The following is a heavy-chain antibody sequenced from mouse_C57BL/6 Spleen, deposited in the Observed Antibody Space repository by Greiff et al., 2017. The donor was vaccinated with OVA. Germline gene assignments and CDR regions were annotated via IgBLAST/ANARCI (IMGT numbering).Heavy chain of an antibody. V-gene: IGHV1-82*01. CDR1: GYAFSSSW. J-gene: IGHJ4*01. Sequence: QVQLQQSGPELVKPGASVKISCKASGYAFSSSWMNWVKQRPGKGLEWIGRIYPGDGDTNYNGKFKGKARLTADKSASTAYMQLSSLTSEDSAVYFCARSNYDYAMDYWGQGTSVTVSS. D-gene: IGHD2-4*01. CDR3: ARSNYDYAMDY. CDR2: IYPGDGDT.